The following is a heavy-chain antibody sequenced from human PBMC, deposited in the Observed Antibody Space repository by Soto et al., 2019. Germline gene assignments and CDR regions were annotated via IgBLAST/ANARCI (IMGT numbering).Heavy chain of an antibody. CDR3: ARERNWFDL. V-gene: IGHV1-8*01. CDR2: MNPNSGNT. CDR1: GYTFTSYD. J-gene: IGHJ5*02. Sequence: GASVKVSCKASGYTFTSYDINWVRQATGQGLEWMGWMNPNSGNTAYAQKFQGRVTMTRNTSISAAYMELSSLRSEDTSVYYCARERNWFDLWAQGTLVTVSS.